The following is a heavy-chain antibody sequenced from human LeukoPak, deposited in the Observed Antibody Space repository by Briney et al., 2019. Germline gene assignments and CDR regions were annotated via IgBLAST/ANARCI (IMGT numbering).Heavy chain of an antibody. CDR1: GFTFSSYA. D-gene: IGHD3-10*01. CDR3: AKVAYSGSGSYYNLRPYFDY. J-gene: IGHJ4*02. Sequence: PGGSLRLSCAASGFTFSSYAMSWVRQAPGKGLEWVSAISGSGGSTYYADSVKGRFTISRDNSKNTLYLQMNSLRAEDTAVYYCAKVAYSGSGSYYNLRPYFDYWGQGTLVTVSS. V-gene: IGHV3-23*01. CDR2: ISGSGGST.